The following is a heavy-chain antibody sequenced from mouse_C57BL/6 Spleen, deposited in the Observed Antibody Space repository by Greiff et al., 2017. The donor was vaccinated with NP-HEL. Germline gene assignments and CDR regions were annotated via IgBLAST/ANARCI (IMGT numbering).Heavy chain of an antibody. Sequence: EVQLQQSGAELVRPGASVKLSCTASGFNIKDDYMHWVKQRPEQGLEWIGWIDPENGDTEYASKFQGKATITADTSSNTAYLQLSSLTSEDTAVYYCTTWGYGNYGYAMDYWGQGTSVTVSS. CDR2: IDPENGDT. J-gene: IGHJ4*01. V-gene: IGHV14-4*01. CDR1: GFNIKDDY. CDR3: TTWGYGNYGYAMDY. D-gene: IGHD2-10*02.